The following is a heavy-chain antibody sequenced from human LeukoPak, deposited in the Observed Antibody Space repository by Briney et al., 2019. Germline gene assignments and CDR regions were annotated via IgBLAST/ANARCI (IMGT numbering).Heavy chain of an antibody. CDR2: IKSKTDGGTT. J-gene: IGHJ3*02. D-gene: IGHD6-13*01. CDR3: AREYSGRCIHAFHS. V-gene: IGHV3-15*01. CDR1: GFTFSNAW. Sequence: GGSLRLSCAASGFTFSNAWMSWVRQAPGKGLEWVGRIKSKTDGGTTDYAAPVKGRFTISRDDSKNTLYLQMNSLKTEDTAVYYCAREYSGRCIHAFHSWGQGTMVTVSS.